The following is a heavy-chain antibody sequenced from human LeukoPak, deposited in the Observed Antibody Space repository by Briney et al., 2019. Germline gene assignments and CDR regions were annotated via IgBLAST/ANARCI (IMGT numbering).Heavy chain of an antibody. D-gene: IGHD2-21*02. CDR1: GYTFTSYG. V-gene: IGHV1-18*01. Sequence: ASVKVSCKASGYTFTSYGISWVRQAPEQGLEWMGWISAYNGNTNYAQKLQGRVTMTTDTSTSTAYMELRSLRSDDTAVYYCARGKTMVYCGGDCYRFDNWGQGTLVTVSS. CDR2: ISAYNGNT. J-gene: IGHJ4*02. CDR3: ARGKTMVYCGGDCYRFDN.